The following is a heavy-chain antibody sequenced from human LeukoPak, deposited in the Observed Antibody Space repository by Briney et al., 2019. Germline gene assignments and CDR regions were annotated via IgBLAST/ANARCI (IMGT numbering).Heavy chain of an antibody. J-gene: IGHJ5*02. CDR3: ARWGSDDFWSGYFLQNWFDP. V-gene: IGHV4-59*01. CDR2: IYYSGST. Sequence: SETLSLTCTVSGGSISSYYWSWIRQPPGKGLEWIGYIYYSGSTNYNPSLKSQVTISVDTSKNQFSLKLSSVTAADTAVYYCARWGSDDFWSGYFLQNWFDPWGQGTLVIVSS. D-gene: IGHD3-3*01. CDR1: GGSISSYY.